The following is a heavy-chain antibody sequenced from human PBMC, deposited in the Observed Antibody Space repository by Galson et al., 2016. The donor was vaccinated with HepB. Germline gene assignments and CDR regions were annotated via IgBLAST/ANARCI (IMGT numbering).Heavy chain of an antibody. D-gene: IGHD1-20*01. V-gene: IGHV4-34*01. CDR2: INHSGRT. Sequence: SETLSLTCAVYGGPFSGYYWSWLRQSPGKGLEWLGEINHSGRTTYNPSLKSRVTISVDTSNNQFSLRLSSVTAADTAVYYCARRHNWNEPGRFDPWGLGTLVTVSS. CDR3: ARRHNWNEPGRFDP. J-gene: IGHJ5*02. CDR1: GGPFSGYY.